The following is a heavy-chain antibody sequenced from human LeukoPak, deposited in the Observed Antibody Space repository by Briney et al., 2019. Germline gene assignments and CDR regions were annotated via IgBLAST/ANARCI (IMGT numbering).Heavy chain of an antibody. CDR1: GGSISSYY. J-gene: IGHJ5*02. CDR2: IYYSGST. D-gene: IGHD3-10*01. CDR3: ARASKRFGEYSGNWFDP. V-gene: IGHV4-59*01. Sequence: KPSETLSLTCTVSGGSISSYYWSWIRQPPGKGLEWIGYIYYSGSTNYNPPLKSRVTISVDTSRNQFSLKLSSVTAADTAVYYCARASKRFGEYSGNWFDPWGQGTLVTVSS.